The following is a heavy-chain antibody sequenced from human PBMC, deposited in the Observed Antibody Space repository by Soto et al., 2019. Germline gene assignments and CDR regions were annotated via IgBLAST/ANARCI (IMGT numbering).Heavy chain of an antibody. D-gene: IGHD5-18*01. V-gene: IGHV1-2*02. J-gene: IGHJ6*02. CDR1: GYTFTGYY. Sequence: QVQLVQSGAEVKKPGASVKVSCKASGYTFTGYYMHWVRQAPGQGLEWMGWINPNSGGTNYAQKCQGRVTMTRDTSISTAYMELSRLRSDDTAVYYCARASSAAMAFYYYYYGMDVWGQGTTVTVSS. CDR2: INPNSGGT. CDR3: ARASSAAMAFYYYYYGMDV.